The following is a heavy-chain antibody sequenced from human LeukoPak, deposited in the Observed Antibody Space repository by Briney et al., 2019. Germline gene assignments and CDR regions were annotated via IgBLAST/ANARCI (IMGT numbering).Heavy chain of an antibody. V-gene: IGHV1-69*01. CDR1: GGTFISYA. J-gene: IGHJ6*03. D-gene: IGHD2-2*01. CDR3: ARCMADCSSTSCYDYYYYYMDV. Sequence: SVKVSCKASGGTFISYAISWVRQAPGQGLEWMGGIIPIFGTANYVQKFQGRVTITADESTSTAYMELSSLRSEDTAVYYCARCMADCSSTSCYDYYYYYMDVWGKGTTVTVSS. CDR2: IIPIFGTA.